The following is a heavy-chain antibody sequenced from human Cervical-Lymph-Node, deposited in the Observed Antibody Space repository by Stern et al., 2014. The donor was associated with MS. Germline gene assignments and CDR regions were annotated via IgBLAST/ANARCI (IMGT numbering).Heavy chain of an antibody. J-gene: IGHJ4*02. CDR3: AIGKDYSYYFDY. Sequence: QLQLQESGPGQVTSSGTLSLTCTVAGDTMRTSGWWSWVRQPPGKGLEWIGEISYRGSTKYNPSLKSRLILSIDTSENHFSLKLTSVTAADTAVYYCAIGKDYSYYFDYWGQGALVTVSS. CDR1: GDTMRTSGW. V-gene: IGHV4-4*02. D-gene: IGHD5-18*01. CDR2: ISYRGST.